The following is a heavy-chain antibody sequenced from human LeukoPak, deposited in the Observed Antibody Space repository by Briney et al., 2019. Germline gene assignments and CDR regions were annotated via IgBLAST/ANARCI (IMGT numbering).Heavy chain of an antibody. CDR2: ISSSSSYI. V-gene: IGHV3-21*01. Sequence: MSGGSLRLSCAASGFTFSSYSMNCVRQAPGKGLEWVSSISSSSSYIYYADSVKGRFTISRDNAKNSLYLQMNSLRAEDTAVYYCARDRGDYVSISWGFDYWGQGTLVTVSS. CDR3: ARDRGDYVSISWGFDY. CDR1: GFTFSSYS. J-gene: IGHJ4*02. D-gene: IGHD3-10*01.